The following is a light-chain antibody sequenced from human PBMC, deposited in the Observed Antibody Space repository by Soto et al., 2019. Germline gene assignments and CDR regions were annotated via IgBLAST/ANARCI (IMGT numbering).Light chain of an antibody. V-gene: IGLV2-23*01. J-gene: IGLJ1*01. Sequence: QSVLTQPASVSGSLGQSITISCIGTSDNIGSYNLVSWYQHKPGKAPKIIIFDGSKRPSGVSNRVSGSRSGNTASLTISGLQAEDEADYYCCSFAGTGTQYVFGTGTKLTVL. CDR1: SDNIGSYNL. CDR2: DGS. CDR3: CSFAGTGTQYV.